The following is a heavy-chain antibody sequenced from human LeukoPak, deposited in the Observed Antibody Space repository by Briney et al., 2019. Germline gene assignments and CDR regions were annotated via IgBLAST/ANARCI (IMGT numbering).Heavy chain of an antibody. V-gene: IGHV3-23*01. Sequence: GGSLRLSCAASGFTFSSYAMSWVRQAPGKGLEWVSTISNSDNKPYYADSVKGRFTISRDNSKNTLHLQMNSLTAEDTAMYYCARDDFALAGDWGQGTLVTVSS. CDR2: ISNSDNKP. CDR1: GFTFSSYA. D-gene: IGHD2-21*02. CDR3: ARDDFALAGD. J-gene: IGHJ4*02.